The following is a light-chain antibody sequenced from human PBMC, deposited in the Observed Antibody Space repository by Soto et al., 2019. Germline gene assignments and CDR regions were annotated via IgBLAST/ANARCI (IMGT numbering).Light chain of an antibody. CDR3: QQRSNWPPLT. J-gene: IGKJ1*01. CDR2: DAS. V-gene: IGKV3-11*01. CDR1: QSVSSY. Sequence: EIVLTQSPATLSLSPGERATLSCRASQSVSSYLAWYQQKLGQAPRLLIYDASNRATGIPARFSGSGSGTDFTLTISSLEPEDFAVYYCQQRSNWPPLTFGQGTKVEIK.